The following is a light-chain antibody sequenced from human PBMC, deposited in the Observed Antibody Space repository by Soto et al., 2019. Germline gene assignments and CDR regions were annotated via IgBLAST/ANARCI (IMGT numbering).Light chain of an antibody. CDR3: QQYSSLPHT. CDR2: GIS. V-gene: IGKV3-20*01. Sequence: EVVLTQSPGTLSLSPGERATLSCRASQSVSSIYLAWYQQRPGQAPRLLIYGISNRATGIPDRFSGSGSGTDFTLTISRLEPEDFVVYYCQQYSSLPHTFGQGTKVDIK. CDR1: QSVSSIY. J-gene: IGKJ2*01.